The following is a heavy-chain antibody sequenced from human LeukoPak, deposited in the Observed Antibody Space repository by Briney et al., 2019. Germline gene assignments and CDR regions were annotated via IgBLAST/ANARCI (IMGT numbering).Heavy chain of an antibody. CDR1: GYTFTGYY. J-gene: IGHJ5*02. CDR2: INANTGGT. Sequence: AAVTVVCTASGYTFTGYYMHWVRQAPGQGLEGMGWINANTGGTNYAQKFQGRVTMTRDTSISTAYMELSRLRSDDTAVYYCARDAWRCSSTSCFDGNWFDPWGQGTLVTVSS. V-gene: IGHV1-2*02. D-gene: IGHD2-2*01. CDR3: ARDAWRCSSTSCFDGNWFDP.